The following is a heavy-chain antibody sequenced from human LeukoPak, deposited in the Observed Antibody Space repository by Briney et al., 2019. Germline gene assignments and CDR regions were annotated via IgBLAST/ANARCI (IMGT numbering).Heavy chain of an antibody. Sequence: PGGSLRLSCAASGFTFSTCAMSWVRQAPGKGLEWVSAISSGGGSTYYADSVKGRFTVSRDNSKNTLYLQLNSPRAEDTAVYYCATERDSSWTFDSWGQGTLVTVSS. V-gene: IGHV3-23*01. J-gene: IGHJ4*02. D-gene: IGHD6-13*01. CDR2: ISSGGGST. CDR3: ATERDSSWTFDS. CDR1: GFTFSTCA.